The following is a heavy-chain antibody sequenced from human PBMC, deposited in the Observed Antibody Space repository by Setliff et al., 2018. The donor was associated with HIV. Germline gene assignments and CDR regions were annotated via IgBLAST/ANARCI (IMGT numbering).Heavy chain of an antibody. CDR3: ARHANYDFWSGYWGYYFDY. CDR1: GGSISTYY. CDR2: IYTSGST. V-gene: IGHV4-4*09. J-gene: IGHJ4*02. D-gene: IGHD3-3*01. Sequence: PSETLSLTCTVSGGSISTYYWSWIRQPPGKGLEWIGYIYTSGSTNYIPSLKTRVTISIDTSKKQVSLKLSSVTAADTAVYYCARHANYDFWSGYWGYYFDYWGQGTLVTVSS.